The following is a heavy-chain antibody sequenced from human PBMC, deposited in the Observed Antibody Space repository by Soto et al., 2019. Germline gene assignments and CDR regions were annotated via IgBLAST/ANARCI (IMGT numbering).Heavy chain of an antibody. CDR2: ISAFNGNT. CDR3: ARDRSSSSL. J-gene: IGHJ4*02. D-gene: IGHD3-3*01. V-gene: IGHV1-18*01. Sequence: QVQLVQSGAEVKKPGASVKVSCKASGYTFTNYGISWVRQAPGQGLEWMGWISAFNGNTNYAQNFQDRVTMTTDTSTDTAYMEWRSLTSDDTAMYYCARDRSSSSLWGQGTLVTVSS. CDR1: GYTFTNYG.